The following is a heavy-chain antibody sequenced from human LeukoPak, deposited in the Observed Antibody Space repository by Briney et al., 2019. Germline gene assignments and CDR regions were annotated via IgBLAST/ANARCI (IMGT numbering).Heavy chain of an antibody. Sequence: SQTLSLTCTVSGGSISSGDYYWSWIRQPPGKGLEWIGYIYYSGSTYYNPSLKSRVTISVDTSKNQFSLKLSSVTAADTAVYYCARQRRYCSSTSCYNYMDVWGKGTTVTVSS. CDR3: ARQRRYCSSTSCYNYMDV. V-gene: IGHV4-30-4*08. J-gene: IGHJ6*03. D-gene: IGHD2-2*02. CDR1: GGSISSGDYY. CDR2: IYYSGST.